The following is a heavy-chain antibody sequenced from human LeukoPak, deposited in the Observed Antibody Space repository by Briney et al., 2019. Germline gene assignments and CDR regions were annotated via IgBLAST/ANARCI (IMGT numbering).Heavy chain of an antibody. Sequence: PGGSLRLSCAASGFTFSSYAMHWVRQAPGKGLEWVAVISYDGSNKYYADSVKGRFTISRDNSKNTLYLQMNSLRAEDTAVYYCARANQISGSYFSRIGYYYMDVWGKGTTVTVSS. J-gene: IGHJ6*03. V-gene: IGHV3-30-3*01. CDR2: ISYDGSNK. D-gene: IGHD1-26*01. CDR3: ARANQISGSYFSRIGYYYMDV. CDR1: GFTFSSYA.